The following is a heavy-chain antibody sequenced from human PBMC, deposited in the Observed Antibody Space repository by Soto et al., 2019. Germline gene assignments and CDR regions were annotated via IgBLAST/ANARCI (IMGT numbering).Heavy chain of an antibody. J-gene: IGHJ6*02. CDR1: GGSISSSNW. Sequence: QVQLQESGPGLVKPSGTQSLTCAVSGGSISSSNWWSWVRQPPGKGLEWIGEIFHNGNTYSNPSLTGRVTMSVDKSKNQFSLNLNSVTAAATAVYYCASRTYAMDVWGQGTTVTVSS. V-gene: IGHV4-4*02. CDR2: IFHNGNT. CDR3: ASRTYAMDV.